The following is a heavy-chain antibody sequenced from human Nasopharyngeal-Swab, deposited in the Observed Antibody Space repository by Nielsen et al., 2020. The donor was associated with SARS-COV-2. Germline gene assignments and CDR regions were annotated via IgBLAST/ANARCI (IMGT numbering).Heavy chain of an antibody. Sequence: SETLSLTCAVYGGSFSGYYWSWIRQPPGEGLEWIGEINHSGSTNYNPSLKSRVTISVDTSKNQFSLKLNSVTAADTAVYYCARLPHRDTAMVKAVVLDYWGQGTLVTVSS. CDR3: ARLPHRDTAMVKAVVLDY. D-gene: IGHD5-18*01. V-gene: IGHV4-34*01. J-gene: IGHJ4*02. CDR2: INHSGST. CDR1: GGSFSGYY.